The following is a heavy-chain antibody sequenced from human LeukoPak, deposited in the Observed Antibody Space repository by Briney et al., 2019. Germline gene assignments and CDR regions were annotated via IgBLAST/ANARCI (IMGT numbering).Heavy chain of an antibody. CDR2: ITSDGSST. CDR1: GFTFSNYW. Sequence: GGSLRLSCAASGFTFSNYWMHWVRQAPGEGLVWVSRITSDGSSTSHADSVKGRFTISRDNAKNTLYLQMNCLRGEDTAVYYCARDYAVGESFDIWGQGTLVSVSS. J-gene: IGHJ3*02. V-gene: IGHV3-74*01. D-gene: IGHD3-16*01. CDR3: ARDYAVGESFDI.